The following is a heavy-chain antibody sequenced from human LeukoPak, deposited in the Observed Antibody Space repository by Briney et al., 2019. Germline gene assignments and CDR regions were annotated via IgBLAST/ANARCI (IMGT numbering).Heavy chain of an antibody. J-gene: IGHJ4*02. D-gene: IGHD3-10*01. CDR2: ISFDGAYR. CDR3: AKDQQGGAGSGRFDY. CDR1: GFTSSA. Sequence: GGSLTLSCAASGFTSSAIHWVRQSPGQGLEWLAIISFDGAYRYYADSVKGRFTISRDISKNTFYLQMSSLTADDAALYYCAKDQQGGAGSGRFDYWGQGTLVTVSS. V-gene: IGHV3-30*04.